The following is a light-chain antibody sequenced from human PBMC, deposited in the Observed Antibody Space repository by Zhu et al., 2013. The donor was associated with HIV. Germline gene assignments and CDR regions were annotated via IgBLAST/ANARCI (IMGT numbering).Light chain of an antibody. CDR1: RSVTNNY. J-gene: IGKJ2*01. CDR2: GAS. CDR3: QQYNNYPYT. Sequence: EIVLTQSPGTLSLSPGERATLSCGASRSVTNNYLAWYQQKPGQAPRLLIYGASSRATGIPDRFSGSGSGTESTLTISSLQPDDFATYYCQQYNNYPYTFGQGTKLE. V-gene: IGKV3-20*01.